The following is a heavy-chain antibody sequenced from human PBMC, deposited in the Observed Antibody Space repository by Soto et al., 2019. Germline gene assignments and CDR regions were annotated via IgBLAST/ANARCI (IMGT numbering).Heavy chain of an antibody. CDR2: IYSGGTI. D-gene: IGHD3-22*01. V-gene: IGHV3-66*01. J-gene: IGHJ3*02. CDR3: KRDQGSSGFYDAFDI. CDR1: GFTVSTNY. Sequence: PGGSLRLSCAASGFTVSTNYMSWVRQAPGKGLEWVSVIYSGGTIYYAYSVKGRFTISRDSSKNTLYLQMNSLRAEDTAVYYCKRDQGSSGFYDAFDIWGQGTKVTVSS.